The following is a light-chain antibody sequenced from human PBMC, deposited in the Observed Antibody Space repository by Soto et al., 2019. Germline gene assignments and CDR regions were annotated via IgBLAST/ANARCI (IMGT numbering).Light chain of an antibody. CDR2: ANN. CDR3: QSYDPYPRGV. CDR1: SSNIGAGYD. Sequence: QSVLTQPPSVSGAAGQRVTISCTGSSSNIGAGYDVHWYQQFPGTAPKLLIDANNNRPSGVPVRFSASESGTSASLAITGLRADDEADYYCQSYDPYPRGVFGTGTKLTVL. J-gene: IGLJ1*01. V-gene: IGLV1-40*01.